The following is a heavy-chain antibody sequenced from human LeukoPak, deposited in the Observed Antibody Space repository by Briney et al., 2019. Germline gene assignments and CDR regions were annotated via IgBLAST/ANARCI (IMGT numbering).Heavy chain of an antibody. V-gene: IGHV3-23*01. CDR3: ARRAYNWGAFDI. CDR1: GFTFNNYA. D-gene: IGHD5-24*01. Sequence: GGSLRLSCAASGFTFNNYAMTWVRQAPGKGLEWVSGISGSGGRIYYADSVKGRFTISRDNSKNTLYLQMNSLRAEDTAVYYCARRAYNWGAFDIWGQGTMVTVSS. J-gene: IGHJ3*02. CDR2: ISGSGGRI.